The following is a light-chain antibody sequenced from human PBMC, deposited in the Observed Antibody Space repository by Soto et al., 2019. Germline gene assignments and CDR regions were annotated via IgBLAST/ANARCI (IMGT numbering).Light chain of an antibody. CDR1: SSDVGGYNY. J-gene: IGLJ1*01. CDR3: CSYAGSYYV. V-gene: IGLV2-11*01. Sequence: QSALTQPRSVSGSPGQSVTISCTGTSSDVGGYNYVSWYQQHPGKAPKLMIYDVSKRPSGVPDRFSGSKSGNTASLTISGLQAEDEADYYSCSYAGSYYVFGTGTQLTVL. CDR2: DVS.